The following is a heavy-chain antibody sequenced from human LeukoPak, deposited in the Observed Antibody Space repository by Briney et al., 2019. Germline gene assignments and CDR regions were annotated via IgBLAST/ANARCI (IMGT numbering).Heavy chain of an antibody. CDR2: ISSRGYT. CDR1: GSSVSNHW. V-gene: IGHV4-4*07. Sequence: PSETLSLTCTVSGSSVSNHWWIWIRQPAGKGLEWIGRISSRGYTNYNPSLKSRVTISVDTSKNQFSLRLNSVTAADTAVYYCARHPVSSKTLDYWGQGTLVTVSS. J-gene: IGHJ4*02. CDR3: ARHPVSSKTLDY. D-gene: IGHD6-6*01.